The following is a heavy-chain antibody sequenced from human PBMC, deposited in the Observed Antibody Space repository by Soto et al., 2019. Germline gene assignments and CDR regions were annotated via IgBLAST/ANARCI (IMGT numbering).Heavy chain of an antibody. CDR1: GYTFTSYA. J-gene: IGHJ4*02. CDR3: ARVIGGWYYFDY. D-gene: IGHD6-19*01. CDR2: INAGNGNT. Sequence: QVQLVQSGAGVKKPGASVKVSCKASGYTFTSYAMHWVRQAPGQRLEWMGWINAGNGNTKYSQKFQGRVTITRDTSASTAYMELSSLRSEDTAVYYCARVIGGWYYFDYWGQGTLVTVSS. V-gene: IGHV1-3*01.